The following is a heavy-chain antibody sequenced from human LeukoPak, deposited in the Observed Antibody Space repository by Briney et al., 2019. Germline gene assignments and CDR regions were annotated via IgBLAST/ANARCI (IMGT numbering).Heavy chain of an antibody. CDR2: IIPILGTA. CDR3: AREAIVVVPAAMEGASRFDP. CDR1: GGTFSSYA. Sequence: SVKVSCKASGGTFSSYAISWVRQAPGQGLEWMGGIIPILGTANYAQKFQGRVTITADKSTSTAYMELSSLRSEDTAVYYCAREAIVVVPAAMEGASRFDPWGQGTLVTVSS. D-gene: IGHD2-2*01. J-gene: IGHJ5*02. V-gene: IGHV1-69*10.